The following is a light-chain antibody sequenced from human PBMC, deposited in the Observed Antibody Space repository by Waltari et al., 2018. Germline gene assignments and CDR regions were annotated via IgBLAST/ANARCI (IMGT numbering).Light chain of an antibody. CDR3: NSRDTSTNRWV. CDR1: SLRNYY. CDR2: GHN. J-gene: IGLJ3*02. V-gene: IGLV3-19*01. Sequence: SSELTQDPAVSVALGQTVRITCQGDSLRNYYVSWYQQKQGQAPLLVMYGHNNRPSGIPDRFSGSSSGNTASLTITGAQAEEEADYYCNSRDTSTNRWVFGGGTKLTVL.